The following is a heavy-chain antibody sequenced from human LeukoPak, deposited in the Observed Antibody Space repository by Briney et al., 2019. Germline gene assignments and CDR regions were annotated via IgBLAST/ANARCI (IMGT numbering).Heavy chain of an antibody. Sequence: PSETLSLTCTVSGVSISSYYWSWIRQPPGKGLEWIGYIYTSGSTNYNPSLKSRVTISVDTSKNQFSLKLSSVTAADTAVYYCARLGRGLSYSSSSWDGWWFDPWGQGTLVTVSS. CDR3: ARLGRGLSYSSSSWDGWWFDP. V-gene: IGHV4-4*09. J-gene: IGHJ5*02. CDR2: IYTSGST. D-gene: IGHD6-6*01. CDR1: GVSISSYY.